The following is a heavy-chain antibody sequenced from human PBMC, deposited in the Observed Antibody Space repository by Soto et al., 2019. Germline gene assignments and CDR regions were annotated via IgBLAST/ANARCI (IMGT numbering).Heavy chain of an antibody. J-gene: IGHJ3*02. CDR1: GDTFTSYW. Sequence: EVQLVQSGAKVKKPEESLKISCKASGDTFTSYWIAWVRQMPGKGLEWMGIIFPGDSETTYSPSFQGQVTISADTSIRTAYLQWSSLQASDTAIYYCATRRPNYGPGAFDIWGQGTMVTVSS. CDR2: IFPGDSET. V-gene: IGHV5-51*01. D-gene: IGHD4-17*01. CDR3: ATRRPNYGPGAFDI.